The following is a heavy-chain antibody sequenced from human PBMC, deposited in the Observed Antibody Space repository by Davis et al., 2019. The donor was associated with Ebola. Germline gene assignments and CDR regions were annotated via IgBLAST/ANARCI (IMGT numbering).Heavy chain of an antibody. CDR2: ISGSGGST. Sequence: PGGSLRLSCAASGFTFSSYAMSWVRQAPGKGLEWVSAISGSGGSTYYADSVKGRFTISRDNSKNTLYLQMNSLRAEDTAVYYCAKDGLGYCSSTSCYNYFDYWGQGTLVTVSS. V-gene: IGHV3-23*01. J-gene: IGHJ4*02. CDR3: AKDGLGYCSSTSCYNYFDY. D-gene: IGHD2-2*02. CDR1: GFTFSSYA.